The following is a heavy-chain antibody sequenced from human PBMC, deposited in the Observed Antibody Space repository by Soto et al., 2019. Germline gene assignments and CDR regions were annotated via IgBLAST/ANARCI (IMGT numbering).Heavy chain of an antibody. Sequence: EAQLVESGGTLVQPGGSLRLSCAASGFTVRSNFFTWVRQAPGKGLEWVSTLYYGGTMSYADSVKGRLTISRADSKNTLYHQMNSLRAEDTAVYYCSRDSGDHSPSGTWGDVWGQWTTVTVSS. CDR1: GFTVRSNF. D-gene: IGHD3-10*01. J-gene: IGHJ6*02. CDR2: LYYGGTM. V-gene: IGHV3-53*01. CDR3: SRDSGDHSPSGTWGDV.